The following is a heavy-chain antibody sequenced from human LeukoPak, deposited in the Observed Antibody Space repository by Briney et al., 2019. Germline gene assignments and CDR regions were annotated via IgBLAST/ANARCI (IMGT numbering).Heavy chain of an antibody. CDR1: GYTFSNNH. Sequence: GASVKVSCKASGYTFSNNHMHWVRQAPGQGLEWMGLINPSGSSTAYAQKFQGRVTMTRDMSTSTDYMELTSLTSDDTAVYYCARDNSLGDTAWWFDPWGQGTLVTVSS. V-gene: IGHV1-46*01. J-gene: IGHJ5*02. CDR3: ARDNSLGDTAWWFDP. CDR2: INPSGSST. D-gene: IGHD3-16*01.